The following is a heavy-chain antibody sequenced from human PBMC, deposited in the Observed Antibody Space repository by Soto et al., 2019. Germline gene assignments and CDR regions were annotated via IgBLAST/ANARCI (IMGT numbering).Heavy chain of an antibody. J-gene: IGHJ6*04. Sequence: EMQLVETGGGLVQPGGSLKLSCAASGFTFSGSAMLWVRQASGKGLQWVGRIRSKANSYPITYAASVNGRFTICRDHLENTAYLQMDSLKTKDTEMYYCTTQKGVYYYYYTMYVWGKGSTVTVSS. CDR3: TTQKGVYYYYYTMYV. V-gene: IGHV3-73*02. D-gene: IGHD3-16*01. CDR1: GFTFSGSA. CDR2: IRSKANSYPI.